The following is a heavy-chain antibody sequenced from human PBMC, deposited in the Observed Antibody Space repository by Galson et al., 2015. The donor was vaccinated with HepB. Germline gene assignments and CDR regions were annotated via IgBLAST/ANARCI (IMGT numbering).Heavy chain of an antibody. D-gene: IGHD4/OR15-4a*01. J-gene: IGHJ4*02. V-gene: IGHV1-18*04. CDR1: GYTLTNYH. Sequence: SVKVSCKASGYTLTNYHFHWVRQAPGQGLEWMGWISANSGNTKYAQNLQGRVTLTRDTSTSTAYLELRGLRSDDTAAYYCARDRDYRFDYWGQGTLVTVSS. CDR3: ARDRDYRFDY. CDR2: ISANSGNT.